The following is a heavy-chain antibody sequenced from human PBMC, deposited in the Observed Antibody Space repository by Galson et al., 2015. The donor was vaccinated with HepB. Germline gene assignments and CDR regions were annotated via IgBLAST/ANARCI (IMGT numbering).Heavy chain of an antibody. CDR2: TFYRSKWYN. Sequence: CAISGDSVSSDTAAWNWIRQSPSRGLEWLGRTFYRSKWYNEYAVSVKSRITISPHTPKNQLSLQLNSVTPEDTAVYYCARVSKGFGYCTTTTCNAFNSWGQGTLVTVSS. D-gene: IGHD2-8*01. J-gene: IGHJ4*02. CDR1: GDSVSSDTAA. V-gene: IGHV6-1*01. CDR3: ARVSKGFGYCTTTTCNAFNS.